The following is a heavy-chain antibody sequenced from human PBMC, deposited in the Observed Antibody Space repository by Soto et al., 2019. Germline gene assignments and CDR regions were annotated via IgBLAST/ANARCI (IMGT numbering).Heavy chain of an antibody. Sequence: EVQLVESGGGLVQPGGSLKLSCAASGFTFSGSAMHWVRQASGKGLEWVGRIRSKANSYATAYAASVKGRFTISRDDSKNTGYLQMNSLKTEDTAVYYCTRHKLMVRGPQDMDVWGKGTTVTVSS. J-gene: IGHJ6*03. CDR2: IRSKANSYAT. D-gene: IGHD3-10*01. V-gene: IGHV3-73*01. CDR1: GFTFSGSA. CDR3: TRHKLMVRGPQDMDV.